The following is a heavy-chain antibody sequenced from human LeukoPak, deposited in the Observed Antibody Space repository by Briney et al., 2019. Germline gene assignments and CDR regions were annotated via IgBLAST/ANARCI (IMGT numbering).Heavy chain of an antibody. CDR2: FDPEDGET. D-gene: IGHD2-15*01. J-gene: IGHJ6*03. CDR3: ARQDIVVVVAASGQNPYYYYYYMDV. Sequence: GASVKVSCKVSGYTLTELSMHWVRQAPGKGLEWMGGFDPEDGETIYAQKFQGRVTMTRDMSTSTVYMELSSLRSDDTAVYYCARQDIVVVVAASGQNPYYYYYYMDVWGKGTTVTVSS. CDR1: GYTLTELS. V-gene: IGHV1-24*01.